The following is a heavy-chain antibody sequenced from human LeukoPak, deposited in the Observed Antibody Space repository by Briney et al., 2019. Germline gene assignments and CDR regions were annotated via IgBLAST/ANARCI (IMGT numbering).Heavy chain of an antibody. J-gene: IGHJ6*02. CDR3: ATPYYYGSGSYSGLYYYYGMDV. CDR2: MNPNSGNT. V-gene: IGHV1-8*01. Sequence: GASVKVSCKASGYTFTSYDINWVRQATGQGLEWMGWMNPNSGNTGYAQKFQGRVTMTRNTSISTAYMELSSLRSEDTAVYYCATPYYYGSGSYSGLYYYYGMDVWGQGTTVTVSS. CDR1: GYTFTSYD. D-gene: IGHD3-10*01.